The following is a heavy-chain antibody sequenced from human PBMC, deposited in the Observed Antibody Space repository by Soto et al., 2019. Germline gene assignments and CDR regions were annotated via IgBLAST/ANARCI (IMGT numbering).Heavy chain of an antibody. Sequence: EVQLLESGGGLVQPGGSLRLSCAAAGLTFSGDVMSWVRQALGKGLEWVSGISGNGGSTYYADSVKGRFTITRDNSKNTLYLQMNSLRAEDTAVYYCAKDTRWYYDSRGSYYFDFWGQGTLVTVSS. CDR2: ISGNGGST. J-gene: IGHJ4*02. CDR1: GLTFSGDV. D-gene: IGHD3-22*01. V-gene: IGHV3-23*01. CDR3: AKDTRWYYDSRGSYYFDF.